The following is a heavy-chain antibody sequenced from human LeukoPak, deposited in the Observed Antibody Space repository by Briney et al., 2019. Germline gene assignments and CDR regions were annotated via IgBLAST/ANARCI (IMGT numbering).Heavy chain of an antibody. D-gene: IGHD1-26*01. Sequence: GGSLRLSCAASGFTFSTYNMNWVRQAPGKGLEWVSSITSTSSYIYYADSVKGRFTISRDNAENSLYLQMNSLRADDTAVYYCARDPYSGSYGDYYYYFMDIWGKGTTVTISS. J-gene: IGHJ6*03. CDR2: ITSTSSYI. CDR3: ARDPYSGSYGDYYYYFMDI. V-gene: IGHV3-21*01. CDR1: GFTFSTYN.